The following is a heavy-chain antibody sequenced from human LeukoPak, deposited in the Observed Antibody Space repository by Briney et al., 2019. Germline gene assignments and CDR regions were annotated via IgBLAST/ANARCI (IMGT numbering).Heavy chain of an antibody. J-gene: IGHJ4*02. D-gene: IGHD3-22*01. CDR1: GGTFSSYA. V-gene: IGHV1-69*01. CDR3: ARDQGYYYDSTGYVFDS. Sequence: GASVKVSCKASGGTFSSYAISWVRQAPGQGLEWMGGIIPIFGTANYAQKFQGRVTITADESTSTAYMELSSLRSEDTAVYYCARDQGYYYDSTGYVFDSWGQGTLVTVSS. CDR2: IIPIFGTA.